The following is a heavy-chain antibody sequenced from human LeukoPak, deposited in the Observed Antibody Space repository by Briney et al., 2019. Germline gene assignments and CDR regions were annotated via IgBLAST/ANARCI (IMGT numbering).Heavy chain of an antibody. Sequence: SVKVSCKASGGTFSSYAISWVRQAPGQGLEWMGGIIPIFGTANYAQKFQGRVTITADKSTSTAYMELSSLRSEDTAVYYCARESYYDSSGYLPHFDYWGQGTLVTVSS. CDR1: GGTFSSYA. CDR2: IIPIFGTA. D-gene: IGHD3-22*01. J-gene: IGHJ4*02. CDR3: ARESYYDSSGYLPHFDY. V-gene: IGHV1-69*06.